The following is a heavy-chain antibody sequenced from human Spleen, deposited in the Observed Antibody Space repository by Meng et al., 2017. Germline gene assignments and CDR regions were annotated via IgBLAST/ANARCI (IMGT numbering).Heavy chain of an antibody. V-gene: IGHV1-3*01. CDR2: INAGNGNT. Sequence: ASVKVSCKASGYTFTSYAMHWVRQAPGQRLEWMGWINAGNGNTKYSQKFQGRVTITRDTSASTAYMELSSLRSEDTAVYYCARDFPDRDRYNAFDIWGQGTMVTVSS. CDR3: ARDFPDRDRYNAFDI. D-gene: IGHD3-16*02. CDR1: GYTFTSYA. J-gene: IGHJ3*02.